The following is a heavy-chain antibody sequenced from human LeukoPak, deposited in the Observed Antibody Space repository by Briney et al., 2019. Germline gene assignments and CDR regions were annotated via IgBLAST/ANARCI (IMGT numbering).Heavy chain of an antibody. Sequence: GGSLRLSCAASGFTFSSYAMHWVRQAPGKGLEWVAVISYEGSNKYYADSVKGRFTISRDNSKNTLYLQMNSLRAEDTAVYYCARDSYGMDVWGQGTTVTV. J-gene: IGHJ6*02. V-gene: IGHV3-30-3*01. CDR3: ARDSYGMDV. CDR2: ISYEGSNK. CDR1: GFTFSSYA.